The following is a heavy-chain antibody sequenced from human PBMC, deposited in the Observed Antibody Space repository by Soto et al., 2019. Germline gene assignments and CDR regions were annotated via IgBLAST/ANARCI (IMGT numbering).Heavy chain of an antibody. Sequence: PSETLSLTCAVSGDSITRGGFSWSWIRQPPGKGLEWIGYIYHSGGTYYNPSLKSRVTISINRSKNQFSLKMSSVTATDTAVYYCARGGDYYFDSWGQGTLVTVSS. V-gene: IGHV4-30-2*01. D-gene: IGHD2-21*02. J-gene: IGHJ4*02. CDR2: IYHSGGT. CDR1: GDSITRGGFS. CDR3: ARGGDYYFDS.